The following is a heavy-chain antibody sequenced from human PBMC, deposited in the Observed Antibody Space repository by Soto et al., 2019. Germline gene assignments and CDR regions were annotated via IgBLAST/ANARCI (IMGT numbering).Heavy chain of an antibody. Sequence: QVQLVESGGGVVQPGRSLRLSCAASGFTFSNYAMHWVRQAPGKGLEWVAVISYDGSNKYSADSVKGRITISSDNSKNALYLQMNSLRAEDTAVYYCAKILRLDLRRQEEVYFDYWGQGTLVTVSS. CDR2: ISYDGSNK. V-gene: IGHV3-30*18. J-gene: IGHJ4*02. CDR1: GFTFSNYA. CDR3: AKILRLDLRRQEEVYFDY. D-gene: IGHD4-17*01.